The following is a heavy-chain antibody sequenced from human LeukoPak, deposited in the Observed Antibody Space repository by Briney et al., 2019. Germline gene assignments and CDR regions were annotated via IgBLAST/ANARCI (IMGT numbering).Heavy chain of an antibody. Sequence: GGSLRLSCTASEFTVSRNYMLWVRQAPGKGLEWVSLIFSNGDTHYADSVKGRFTISRDTSKNTVSLQMNSLRVEDTAMYYCTRDQMNSWGQGTLVTVSS. J-gene: IGHJ4*02. V-gene: IGHV3-53*01. D-gene: IGHD5-24*01. CDR2: IFSNGDT. CDR1: EFTVSRNY. CDR3: TRDQMNS.